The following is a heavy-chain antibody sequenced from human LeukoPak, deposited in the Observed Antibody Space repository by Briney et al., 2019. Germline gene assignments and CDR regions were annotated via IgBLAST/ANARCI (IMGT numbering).Heavy chain of an antibody. V-gene: IGHV4-34*01. CDR3: ATAPILRGEGGEHYKYGMDV. Sequence: SETLSLTCVVYGGSFSGYYWSWIRQPPGKGLEWIGHVNFGGNTNYNPSLKSRVTISADTFKKHFSLKMTSVTAADTAVYYCATAPILRGEGGEHYKYGMDVWGQGTTVIVSS. J-gene: IGHJ6*02. D-gene: IGHD2-2*02. CDR1: GGSFSGYY. CDR2: VNFGGNT.